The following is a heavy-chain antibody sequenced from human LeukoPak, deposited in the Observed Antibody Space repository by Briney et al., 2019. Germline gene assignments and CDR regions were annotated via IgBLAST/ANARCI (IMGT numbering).Heavy chain of an antibody. V-gene: IGHV3-21*01. Sequence: GGSLRLSCAASGFTFSSYSMNWVRQAPGKGLEWVSSISSSSSYIYYADSVKGRFTISRDNAKNSLYPQMNSLRAEDTAVYYCASGRYCSGGSCYMDYWGQGTLVTVSS. D-gene: IGHD2-15*01. CDR3: ASGRYCSGGSCYMDY. CDR2: ISSSSSYI. J-gene: IGHJ4*02. CDR1: GFTFSSYS.